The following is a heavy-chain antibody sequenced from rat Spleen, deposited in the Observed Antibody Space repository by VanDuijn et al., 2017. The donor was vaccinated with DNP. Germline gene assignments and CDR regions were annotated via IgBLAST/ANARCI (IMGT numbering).Heavy chain of an antibody. CDR3: ARQEYYFDY. Sequence: QVQLTESGPGLVQPSRTLSLTCTVSGFSLNTYGVSWVRQPPGKGLEWIAAIWSGGSADYNSALKSRLSISRDTSKSQVLLKMNGLQTEDTAIYFCARQEYYFDYWGQGVMVTVSS. J-gene: IGHJ2*01. CDR2: IWSGGSA. CDR1: GFSLNTYG. V-gene: IGHV2-15*01.